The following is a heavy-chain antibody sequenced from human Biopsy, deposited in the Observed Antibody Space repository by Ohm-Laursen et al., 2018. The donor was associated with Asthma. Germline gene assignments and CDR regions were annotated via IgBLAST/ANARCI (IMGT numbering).Heavy chain of an antibody. J-gene: IGHJ3*02. V-gene: IGHV3-33*08. CDR3: VRDGTDDAFDI. CDR2: IWYDGSNK. D-gene: IGHD1-1*01. Sequence: SLRLSCSASGFTFSSYPMNWVRQAPGKGLEWVAVIWYDGSNKYYADSVKGRFTISRDNSKNTLYLQMNSLREEDTAVYYCVRDGTDDAFDIWGQGTVVSVSS. CDR1: GFTFSSYP.